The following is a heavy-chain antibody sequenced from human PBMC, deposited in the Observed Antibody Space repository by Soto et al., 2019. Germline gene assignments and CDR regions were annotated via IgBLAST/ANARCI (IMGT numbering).Heavy chain of an antibody. CDR3: AKSPTMVRGLIFDY. CDR2: IRGSGDNT. J-gene: IGHJ4*02. CDR1: GFTFSSYS. D-gene: IGHD3-10*01. V-gene: IGHV3-23*01. Sequence: EVQLLESGGGLVQPGGSLRLSCAASGFTFSSYSLSWVRQAPGKGLDWVSAIRGSGDNTYYADSVKGRFTISRDNTKNTLYLQMNSLRAEATAVYYCAKSPTMVRGLIFDYWGQGALVTVSS.